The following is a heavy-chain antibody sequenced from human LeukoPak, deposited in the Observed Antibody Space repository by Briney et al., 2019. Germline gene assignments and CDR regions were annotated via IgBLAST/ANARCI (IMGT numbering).Heavy chain of an antibody. CDR1: GFTFEDYA. D-gene: IGHD1-26*01. CDR2: ISGDSGST. V-gene: IGHV3-43*02. J-gene: IGHJ4*02. CDR3: AKAGSGIVTGDY. Sequence: GGSLRLSCAASGFTFEDYAMHWVRQAPGKGLEWVSLISGDSGSTFYADSVKGRFTISRDNSRNSLYLQVNSLRTEDTPLYYCAKAGSGIVTGDYWGQGTLVTVSS.